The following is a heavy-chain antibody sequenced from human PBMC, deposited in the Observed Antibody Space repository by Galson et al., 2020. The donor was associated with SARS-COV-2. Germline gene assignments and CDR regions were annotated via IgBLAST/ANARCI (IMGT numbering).Heavy chain of an antibody. CDR2: IYYSGST. D-gene: IGHD6-6*01. CDR3: ARGGRSSSSAEIFDY. J-gene: IGHJ4*02. Sequence: SETLSLTCTVSGGSISSYYWSWIRHPPAQGLEWIGYIYYSGSTNYNPSLKSRVTISVDTSKNQFSLKLSSVTAADTAVYYCARGGRSSSSAEIFDYWGQGTLVTVSS. V-gene: IGHV4-59*01. CDR1: GGSISSYY.